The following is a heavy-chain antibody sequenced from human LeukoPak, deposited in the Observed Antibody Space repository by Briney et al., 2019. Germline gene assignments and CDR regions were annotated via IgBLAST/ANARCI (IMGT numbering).Heavy chain of an antibody. CDR1: GFTFSSLW. D-gene: IGHD6-13*01. CDR2: INQDGSEK. Sequence: GGSLRLSCAASGFTFSSLWMTWIRQAPGKGLEWVANINQDGSEKYYVDSVKGRFTTPRDNAENSLYLQMNSLTADDTAVYYCGRGGHDSSWFWLDWGQGTLVTVSS. J-gene: IGHJ4*02. CDR3: GRGGHDSSWFWLD. V-gene: IGHV3-7*01.